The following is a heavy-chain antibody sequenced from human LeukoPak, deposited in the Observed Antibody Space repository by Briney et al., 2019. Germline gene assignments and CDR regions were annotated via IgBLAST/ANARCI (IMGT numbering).Heavy chain of an antibody. CDR1: GFTFSSYS. V-gene: IGHV3-33*08. CDR2: IWYDGSNK. Sequence: PGGSLRLSCAASGFTFSSYSMNWVRQAPGKGLEWVAVIWYDGSNKYYADSVKGRFTISRDNSKNTLYLQMNSLRAEDTAVYYCARGGDSSPLDYWGQGTLVTVSS. D-gene: IGHD3-22*01. J-gene: IGHJ4*02. CDR3: ARGGDSSPLDY.